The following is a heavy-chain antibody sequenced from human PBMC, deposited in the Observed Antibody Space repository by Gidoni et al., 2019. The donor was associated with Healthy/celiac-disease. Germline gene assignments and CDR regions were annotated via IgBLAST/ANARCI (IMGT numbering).Heavy chain of an antibody. J-gene: IGHJ4*02. CDR3: ARESYYDSSGYYPTNDY. D-gene: IGHD3-22*01. V-gene: IGHV1-2*02. CDR2: INPNSGGT. Sequence: QVQLVQSGAEVKKPGASVKVSCKASGYNFTGYYMHWVRQAPGQGLEWMGWINPNSGGTNDAQKFQGRVTMTRDTSISTAYMELSRLRSDDTAVYYCARESYYDSSGYYPTNDYWGQGTLVTVSS. CDR1: GYNFTGYY.